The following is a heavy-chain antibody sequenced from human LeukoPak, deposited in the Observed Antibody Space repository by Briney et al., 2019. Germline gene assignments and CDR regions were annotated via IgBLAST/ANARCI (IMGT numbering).Heavy chain of an antibody. CDR2: INHSGST. V-gene: IGHV4-34*01. CDR3: ARIASPSRGADY. J-gene: IGHJ4*02. D-gene: IGHD3-10*01. CDR1: GGSFSGYY. Sequence: PSETLSLTCAVYGGSFSGYYWSWIRQPPGKGLEWIGEINHSGSTNYNPSLKSRVTISVDTSKNQFSLKLSSVTAADTAVYYCARIASPSRGADYWGQGTLVTVSS.